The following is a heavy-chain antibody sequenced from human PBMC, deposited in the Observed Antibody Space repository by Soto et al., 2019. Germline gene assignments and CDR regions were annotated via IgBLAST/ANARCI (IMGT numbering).Heavy chain of an antibody. D-gene: IGHD3-9*01. CDR1: GFSLSTSGVG. V-gene: IGHV2-5*02. J-gene: IGHJ4*02. CDR2: IYWDDDK. Sequence: PTLVNPTQTLTLTCTFSGFSLSTSGVGVGWIGQPPGKPLEWLALIYWDDDKRYSPSLKSRLTITKDTSKNQVVLTMTNMDPVDTATYYCARTHYDILTGDTEGLDYWGQGTLVTVSS. CDR3: ARTHYDILTGDTEGLDY.